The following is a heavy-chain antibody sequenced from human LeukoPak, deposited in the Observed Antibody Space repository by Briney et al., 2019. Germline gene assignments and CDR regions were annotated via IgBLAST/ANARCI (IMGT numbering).Heavy chain of an antibody. CDR3: ARRGDEFYFDY. J-gene: IGHJ4*02. CDR1: GFTVSSNY. D-gene: IGHD3-3*01. Sequence: GGSLRLSCAASGFTVSSNYMSWVRQAPGKELEWVSVIYSGGSTYYADSVKGRFTISRDNSKNTLYLQMNSLRAEDTAVYYCARRGDEFYFDYWGQGTLVTVSS. CDR2: IYSGGST. V-gene: IGHV3-66*02.